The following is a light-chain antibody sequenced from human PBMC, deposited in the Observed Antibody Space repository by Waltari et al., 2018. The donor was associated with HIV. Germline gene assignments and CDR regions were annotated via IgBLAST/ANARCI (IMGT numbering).Light chain of an antibody. Sequence: QSALSQPASVSGSFGQSITISCTGTSSDVGGYQYVSWYQQQPGKAPKLLISEVSNRPSGVFSRFSGSKSGNTASLTIFWLQAEDEADYYCSSYTNRDTVVFGGGTKLTVV. CDR2: EVS. J-gene: IGLJ2*01. CDR1: SSDVGGYQY. V-gene: IGLV2-14*03. CDR3: SSYTNRDTVV.